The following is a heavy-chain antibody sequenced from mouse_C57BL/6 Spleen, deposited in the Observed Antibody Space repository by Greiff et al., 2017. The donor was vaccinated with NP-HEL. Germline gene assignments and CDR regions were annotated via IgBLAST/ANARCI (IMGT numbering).Heavy chain of an antibody. J-gene: IGHJ1*03. CDR3: AKGREYGYDGYFDV. Sequence: QVQLKESGPGLVQPSQSLSITCTVSGFSLTSYGVHWVRQSPGKGLEWLGVIWRGGSTDYNAAFMSRLSITKDNSKRQVFFKMNSLQADDTTIYYCAKGREYGYDGYFDVWGTGTTVTVSS. V-gene: IGHV2-5*01. D-gene: IGHD2-2*01. CDR2: IWRGGST. CDR1: GFSLTSYG.